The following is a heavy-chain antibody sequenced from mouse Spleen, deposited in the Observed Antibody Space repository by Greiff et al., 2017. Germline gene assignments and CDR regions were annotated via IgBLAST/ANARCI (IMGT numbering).Heavy chain of an antibody. CDR1: GYTFTSYW. CDR2: IYPGSGST. Sequence: QVQLQQSGAELVKPGASVKMSCKASGYTFTSYWITWVKQRPGQGLEWIGDIYPGSGSTNYNEKFKSKATLTVDTSSSTAYMQLSSLTSEDSAVYYCVRGLYGSSNWYFDVWGAGTTVTVSS. D-gene: IGHD1-1*01. CDR3: VRGLYGSSNWYFDV. V-gene: IGHV1-55*01. J-gene: IGHJ1*01.